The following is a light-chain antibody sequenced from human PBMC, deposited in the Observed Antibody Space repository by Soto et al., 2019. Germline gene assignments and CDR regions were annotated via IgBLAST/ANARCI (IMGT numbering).Light chain of an antibody. Sequence: DIQMTQSPSTLSASVGDRVTITCRASQSISSRLAWYQQKPGKAPKFLVYDASNLESGVPSRFSGSGSGTDFTLTISSLQPEDFATYYCQQSYRTPYTFGQGTKLETK. CDR2: DAS. V-gene: IGKV1-5*01. CDR1: QSISSR. J-gene: IGKJ2*01. CDR3: QQSYRTPYT.